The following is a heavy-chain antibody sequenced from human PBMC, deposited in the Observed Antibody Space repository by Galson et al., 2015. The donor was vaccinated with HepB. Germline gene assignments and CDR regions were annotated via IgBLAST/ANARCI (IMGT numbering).Heavy chain of an antibody. D-gene: IGHD3-3*01. CDR1: GFTFSSYT. CDR3: TRDRNYYHSFDY. Sequence: SLRLSCAASGFTFSSYTMRWVRQAPGKGLEWVSSISDSGSLTYYADSVRGRFTISRDNSKNTVYLQMNSLRAEDTAVYYCTRDRNYYHSFDYWGQGTLVTVSS. V-gene: IGHV3-23*01. CDR2: ISDSGSLT. J-gene: IGHJ4*02.